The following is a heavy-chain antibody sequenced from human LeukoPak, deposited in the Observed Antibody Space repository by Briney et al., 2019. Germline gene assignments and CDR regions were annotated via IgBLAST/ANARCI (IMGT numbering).Heavy chain of an antibody. D-gene: IGHD3-3*01. J-gene: IGHJ5*02. V-gene: IGHV4-34*01. CDR1: GGSFSGYF. CDR3: ARGRFTYYAPRLGGWFDP. CDR2: INHSGST. Sequence: PSETLSLTCAVYGGSFSGYFWSWIRQPPGKGLEWIGEINHSGSTDYNPSLKSRVTISVDTSKNQFSLKLSSVTAADTAVYYCARGRFTYYAPRLGGWFDPWGQGTLVTVSS.